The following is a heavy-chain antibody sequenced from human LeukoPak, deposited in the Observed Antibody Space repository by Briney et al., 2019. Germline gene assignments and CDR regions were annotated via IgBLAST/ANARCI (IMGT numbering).Heavy chain of an antibody. D-gene: IGHD2-15*01. V-gene: IGHV1-18*01. J-gene: IGHJ4*02. CDR3: ARSAGYCSGGSCRFDY. CDR1: GYTFTSYG. CDR2: ISAYNGNK. Sequence: ASVKVSFKASGYTFTSYGISWVRQAPGQGLEWMGWISAYNGNKNYAQKLQGRVTMTTDTSTSTAYMELRSLRSDDTAVYYCARSAGYCSGGSCRFDYWGQGTLVTVCS.